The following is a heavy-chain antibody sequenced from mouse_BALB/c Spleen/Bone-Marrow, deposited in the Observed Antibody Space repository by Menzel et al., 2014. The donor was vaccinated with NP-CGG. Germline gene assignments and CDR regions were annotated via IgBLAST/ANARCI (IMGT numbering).Heavy chain of an antibody. CDR1: GFNIKDTY. Sequence: EVQRVESGAELVKPGASVKLSCTASGFNIKDTYMHWVKQRPKQGLEWIGRIDPANGNTKYDPKFQGKATITADTSSNTAYLQLSSLTSEDTAVYYCARYYYAMDYWGQGTSVTVSS. CDR2: IDPANGNT. V-gene: IGHV14-3*02. J-gene: IGHJ4*01. CDR3: ARYYYAMDY.